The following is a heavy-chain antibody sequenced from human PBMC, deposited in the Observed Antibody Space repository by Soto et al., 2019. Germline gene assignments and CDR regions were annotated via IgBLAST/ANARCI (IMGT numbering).Heavy chain of an antibody. J-gene: IGHJ6*02. V-gene: IGHV4-34*01. CDR2: TNHSGST. CDR3: ARMGDGYYYYGMAF. CDR1: GGSFSGDC. Sequence: PWETLSLTCAVYGGSFSGDCGSWIRQPSGKGLELIGETNHSGSTSSNPSLKRPVPISVSTSTNHFSLNLRSVTAADTAVYYCARMGDGYYYYGMAFWGQGTTVTVS.